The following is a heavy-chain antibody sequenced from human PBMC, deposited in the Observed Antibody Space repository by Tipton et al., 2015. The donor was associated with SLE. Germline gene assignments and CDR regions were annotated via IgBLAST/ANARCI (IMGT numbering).Heavy chain of an antibody. V-gene: IGHV4-59*01. CDR1: GGSIINDY. CDR2: IYYSGTT. J-gene: IGHJ2*01. CDR3: ARGNTPGYFDL. Sequence: TLSLTCTVSGGSIINDYWTWIRQPPGKGLEWIGYIYYSGTTNYNPSLKSRVTILVDTSRNHFSLKLSSVTAADTAVYYCARGNTPGYFDLWGRGTLVTVSS. D-gene: IGHD1/OR15-1a*01.